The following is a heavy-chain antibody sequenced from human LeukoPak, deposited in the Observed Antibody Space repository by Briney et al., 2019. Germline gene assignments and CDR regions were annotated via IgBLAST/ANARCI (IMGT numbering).Heavy chain of an antibody. Sequence: SETLSLTCTVSGGSISSSSYYWGWIRQPPGKGLEWIGSIYYSGSTYYNPSLKSRFTISVDTSKNQFSLKLSSVTAADTAVYYCARLVRYFDWLLSDAGADFDYWGQGTMVTVSS. CDR3: ARLVRYFDWLLSDAGADFDY. D-gene: IGHD3-9*01. J-gene: IGHJ4*03. CDR1: GGSISSSSYY. CDR2: IYYSGST. V-gene: IGHV4-39*01.